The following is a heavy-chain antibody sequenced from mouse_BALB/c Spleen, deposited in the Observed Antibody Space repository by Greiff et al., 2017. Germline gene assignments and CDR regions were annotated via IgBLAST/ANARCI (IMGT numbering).Heavy chain of an antibody. Sequence: EVQLVESGGGLVQPGGSLKLSCAASGFTFSSYGMSWVRQTPDKRLELVATINSNGGSTYYPDSVKGRFTISRDNAKNTLYLQMSSLKSEDTAMYYCARAYYDRFDYWGQGTTLTVSS. CDR1: GFTFSSYG. CDR2: INSNGGST. CDR3: ARAYYDRFDY. D-gene: IGHD1-1*01. V-gene: IGHV5-6-3*01. J-gene: IGHJ2*01.